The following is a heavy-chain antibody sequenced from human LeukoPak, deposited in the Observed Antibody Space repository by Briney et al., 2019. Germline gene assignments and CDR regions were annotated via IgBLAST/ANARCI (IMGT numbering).Heavy chain of an antibody. J-gene: IGHJ4*02. CDR2: TNSGGTST. CDR1: GFPFSAFS. V-gene: IGHV3-23*01. D-gene: IGHD2-8*01. CDR3: AKQSYARSLGE. Sequence: GGSLRLSCATSGFPFSAFSMSWVRQAPGKGLEWISTTNSGGTSTYYAESVKGRFTISRDNTKNTLYLQMSSLRVEDTALYYCAKQSYARSLGEGGPGTLVSVSS.